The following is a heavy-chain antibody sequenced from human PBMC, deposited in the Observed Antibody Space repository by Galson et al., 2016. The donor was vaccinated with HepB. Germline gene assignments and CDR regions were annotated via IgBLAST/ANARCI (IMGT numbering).Heavy chain of an antibody. CDR1: GFTFSTST. J-gene: IGHJ5*02. CDR3: VRERRSLYAFGDRWFDP. D-gene: IGHD2/OR15-2a*01. CDR2: VRYDGNNK. V-gene: IGHV3-33*01. Sequence: SLRLSCAASGFTFSTSTMHWVRQAPGKGLEWVAAVRYDGNNKNYADSVKGRFTISRDNSKSTLFLQMNGLRADDTAVYYCVRERRSLYAFGDRWFDPWGQGTLVTVSS.